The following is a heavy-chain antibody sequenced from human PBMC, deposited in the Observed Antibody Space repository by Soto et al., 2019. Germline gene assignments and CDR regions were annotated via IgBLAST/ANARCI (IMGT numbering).Heavy chain of an antibody. CDR1: GGSISSYY. CDR2: IYYSGST. Sequence: SETLSLTCTVSGGSISSYYWSWIRQPPGKGLEWIGYIYYSGSTNYNPSLKSRVTISVDTSKNQFSLKLSSVTAADTAVYYCAREVGNYDILTGYYPGGFDPWGQGTLVTVSS. V-gene: IGHV4-59*01. D-gene: IGHD3-9*01. J-gene: IGHJ5*02. CDR3: AREVGNYDILTGYYPGGFDP.